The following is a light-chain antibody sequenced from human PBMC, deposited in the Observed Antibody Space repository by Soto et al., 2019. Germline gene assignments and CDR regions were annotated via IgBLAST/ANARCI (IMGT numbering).Light chain of an antibody. V-gene: IGKV3-20*01. Sequence: EIVLTQSPGTLSLSPGERATLSCRASQSLTRSYLAWYQQRPGQAPRLLIYAASSRATGIPDRFSGSGSGTDFTLTISRLEPEDFAVYYCQQYERSKTFGQGTRVEIK. J-gene: IGKJ1*01. CDR2: AAS. CDR3: QQYERSKT. CDR1: QSLTRSY.